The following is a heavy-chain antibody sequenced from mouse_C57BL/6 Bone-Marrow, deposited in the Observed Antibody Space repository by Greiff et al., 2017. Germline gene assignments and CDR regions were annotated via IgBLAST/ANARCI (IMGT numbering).Heavy chain of an antibody. J-gene: IGHJ4*01. CDR3: ARSPFYGSSYGRDYYAMDY. CDR2: IDPNSGGT. V-gene: IGHV1-72*01. D-gene: IGHD1-1*01. Sequence: VQLQQPGAELVKPGASVKLSCKASGYTFTSYWMHWVKQRPGRGLEWIGRIDPNSGGTKYNEKFKSKATLTVDKPSSTAYMQLSSLTSEDSAVYYCARSPFYGSSYGRDYYAMDYWGQGTSVTVSS. CDR1: GYTFTSYW.